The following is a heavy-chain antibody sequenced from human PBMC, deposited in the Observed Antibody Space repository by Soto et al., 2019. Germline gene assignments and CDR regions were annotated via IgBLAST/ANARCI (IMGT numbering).Heavy chain of an antibody. CDR1: GFTFSSYG. Sequence: GGSLRLSCAASGFTFSSYGMHWVRQAPGKGLEWVAVISYDGSNKYYADSVKGRFTISRDNSKNTLYLQMNSLRAEDTAVYYCAKDVNCGGNYFDYWGQGTLVTVSS. CDR3: AKDVNCGGNYFDY. J-gene: IGHJ4*02. CDR2: ISYDGSNK. V-gene: IGHV3-30*18. D-gene: IGHD2-15*01.